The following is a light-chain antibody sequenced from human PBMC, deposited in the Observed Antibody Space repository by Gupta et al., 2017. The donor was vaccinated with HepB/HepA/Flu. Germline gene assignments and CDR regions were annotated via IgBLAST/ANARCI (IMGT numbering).Light chain of an antibody. CDR3: QQYCSSPPWT. V-gene: IGKV3-20*01. Sequence: EIVLTQSPGTLSLSPGERATLSCRASQSVSSSYLAWYQQKPGQAPRLLIYGASSRATGIPDRFSGSGSGTDFTLTISILEPEDFAVYYCQQYCSSPPWTFGQGTKVEIK. CDR2: GAS. J-gene: IGKJ1*01. CDR1: QSVSSSY.